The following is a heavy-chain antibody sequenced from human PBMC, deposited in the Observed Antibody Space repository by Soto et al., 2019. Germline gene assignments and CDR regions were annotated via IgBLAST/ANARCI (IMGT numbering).Heavy chain of an antibody. Sequence: SETLSLTCTVSGGSISSGGYYWSWIRQHPGKGLEWIGYIYYSGSTYYNPSLKSRVTISVDTSKNQFSLKLSSVTAADTAVYYCAREFYYDSSGHTSAAFDIWGQGTMVTVSS. V-gene: IGHV4-31*03. CDR2: IYYSGST. CDR3: AREFYYDSSGHTSAAFDI. D-gene: IGHD3-22*01. J-gene: IGHJ3*02. CDR1: GGSISSGGYY.